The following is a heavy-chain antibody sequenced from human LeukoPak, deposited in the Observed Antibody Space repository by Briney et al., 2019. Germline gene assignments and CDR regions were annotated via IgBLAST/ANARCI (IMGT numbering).Heavy chain of an antibody. Sequence: GGSLRLSCAASGFTFDDYGMSWVRQAAGKGLGWVSGINWNGGSTAYADSVKGRFTISRDNAKNSLYLQMNSLRAEDTALYYCARERGGGYTNYYYYYSMDVWGKGTTVTVSS. D-gene: IGHD4-11*01. CDR3: ARERGGGYTNYYYYYSMDV. CDR1: GFTFDDYG. CDR2: INWNGGST. J-gene: IGHJ6*03. V-gene: IGHV3-20*04.